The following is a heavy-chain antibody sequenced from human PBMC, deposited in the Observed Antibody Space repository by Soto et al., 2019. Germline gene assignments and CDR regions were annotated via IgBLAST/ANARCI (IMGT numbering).Heavy chain of an antibody. D-gene: IGHD3-9*01. V-gene: IGHV1-69*04. Sequence: GASVKVSCKASGGTFSSYTISWVRQAPGQGLEWMGRIIPILGIANYAQKFQGRVTITADKSTSTAYMELSSLRSEDTAVYYCARERQGYDILTGYYESGSNDWFDPWGKGTLITVAS. CDR2: IIPILGIA. CDR1: GGTFSSYT. CDR3: ARERQGYDILTGYYESGSNDWFDP. J-gene: IGHJ5*02.